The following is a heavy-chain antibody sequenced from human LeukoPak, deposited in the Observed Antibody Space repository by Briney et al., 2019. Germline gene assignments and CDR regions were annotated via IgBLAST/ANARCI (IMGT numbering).Heavy chain of an antibody. CDR1: GFTFSGSA. CDR3: ASPAGWYFDL. CDR2: IRSKANSYAT. J-gene: IGHJ2*01. V-gene: IGHV3-73*01. Sequence: AGGSLRLSCAASGFTFSGSAMHWVRQASGKGLEWVGRIRSKANSYATAYAASVKGRFTISRDDSKNTTYLQMNSLKTEDTAVYYCASPAGWYFDLWGRGTLVTVSS.